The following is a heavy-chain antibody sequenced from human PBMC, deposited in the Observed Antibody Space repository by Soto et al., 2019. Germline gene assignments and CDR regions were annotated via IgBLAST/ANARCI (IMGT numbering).Heavy chain of an antibody. Sequence: GGSLRLSCAASGFTFSSYAMSWVRQAPGKGLEWVSAISGSGGSTYYADSVKGRFTISRDNSKNTLYLQMNSLRAEDTAVYYCAVSARLECFSRSRGPLDVWGKGTTVTVSS. CDR1: GFTFSSYA. CDR3: AVSARLECFSRSRGPLDV. D-gene: IGHD1-1*01. CDR2: ISGSGGST. J-gene: IGHJ6*04. V-gene: IGHV3-23*01.